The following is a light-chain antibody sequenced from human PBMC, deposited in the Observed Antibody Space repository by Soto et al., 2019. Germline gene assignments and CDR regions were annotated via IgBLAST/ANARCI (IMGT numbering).Light chain of an antibody. CDR1: SSDVGAYQY. CDR2: AVT. J-gene: IGLJ3*02. CDR3: TSYVGNDIWV. Sequence: QSVLTQPPSASGSPGQSVTISCTGTSSDVGAYQYVSWYQQYLGKAPKLMIYAVTERPSGVPDRFSGSKSGNTASLTVSGLQAEDEAEDYCTSYVGNDIWVFGGGTKRTVL. V-gene: IGLV2-8*01.